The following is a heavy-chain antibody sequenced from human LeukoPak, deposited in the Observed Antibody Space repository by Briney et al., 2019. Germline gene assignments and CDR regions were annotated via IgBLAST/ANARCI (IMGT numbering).Heavy chain of an antibody. Sequence: GGSLRLSCAASGFTFSSSWMSWVRQAPGKGLEWVANINQNGGEKYYVESMKGRFTISRDNAKNTLYLQMNSLRAEDTAVYYCAREYSTGFDPWGQGTLVTVSS. CDR2: INQNGGEK. V-gene: IGHV3-7*01. J-gene: IGHJ5*02. D-gene: IGHD2-15*01. CDR3: AREYSTGFDP. CDR1: GFTFSSSW.